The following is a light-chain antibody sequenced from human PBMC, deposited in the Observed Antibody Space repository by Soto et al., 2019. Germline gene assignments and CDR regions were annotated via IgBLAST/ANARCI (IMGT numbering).Light chain of an antibody. J-gene: IGKJ5*01. Sequence: EIVLTQSPAPLSLSPGERATLSCRASQSVSSYLAWYQQKPGQAPRLIIYDASNRATGIPARFSGSGSGTECTLTISSLQSEDFAVYYCQQYNNWPLTFGQGTRLEIK. CDR2: DAS. V-gene: IGKV3-11*01. CDR3: QQYNNWPLT. CDR1: QSVSSY.